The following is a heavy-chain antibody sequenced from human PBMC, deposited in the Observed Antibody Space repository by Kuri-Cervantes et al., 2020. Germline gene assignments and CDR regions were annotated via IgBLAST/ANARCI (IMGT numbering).Heavy chain of an antibody. CDR1: GFTFSSYG. D-gene: IGHD1-26*01. CDR3: ARDGYGSYYESEY. Sequence: GGSLRLSCAASGFTFSSYGMHWVRQAPGKGLEWVAVISYDGSNKYYVDSVKGRFTISRDNAKNSLYLQMNSLRAEDTAMYYCARDGYGSYYESEYWGQGTLVTVSS. V-gene: IGHV3-30*03. J-gene: IGHJ4*02. CDR2: ISYDGSNK.